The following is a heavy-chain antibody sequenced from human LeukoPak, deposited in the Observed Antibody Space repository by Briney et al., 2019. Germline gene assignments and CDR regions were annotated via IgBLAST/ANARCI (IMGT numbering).Heavy chain of an antibody. CDR2: IYYNGST. D-gene: IGHD3-10*01. J-gene: IGHJ6*02. CDR3: AREGSGSLFYYGMDV. Sequence: SSETLSLTCTVSGGSMTSSVYYWGWIRQPPGKGLEWIGSIYYNGSTYYNPSLKSRVTISADTSKKRFSLRLSSVTAADSAFYYCAREGSGSLFYYGMDVWGQGTTVTVSS. V-gene: IGHV4-39*02. CDR1: GGSMTSSVYY.